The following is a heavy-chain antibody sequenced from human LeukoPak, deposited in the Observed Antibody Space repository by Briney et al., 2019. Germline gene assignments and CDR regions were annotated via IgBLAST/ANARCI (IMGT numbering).Heavy chain of an antibody. D-gene: IGHD3-3*01. CDR1: GFTFSNYA. CDR2: ISGSGGST. V-gene: IGHV3-23*01. J-gene: IGHJ4*02. CDR3: AKGSGRFLEWGNLDY. Sequence: GSLRLSCAASGFTFSNYAMSWVRQAPGKGLEWVSAISGSGGSTYYADSVKGRFTISRDNSKNTLYLQMNSLRAEDTAVYYCAKGSGRFLEWGNLDYWGQGTLVTVSS.